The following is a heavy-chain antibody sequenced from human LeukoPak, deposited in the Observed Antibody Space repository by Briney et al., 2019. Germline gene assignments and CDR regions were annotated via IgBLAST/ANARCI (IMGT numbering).Heavy chain of an antibody. D-gene: IGHD3-10*01. CDR1: GFTFSDFW. V-gene: IGHV3-7*01. CDR3: TKGRSNHY. CDR2: INQDGSEN. Sequence: PGGSLRPSCAASGFTFSDFWMGWVRQAPGKGLEWVANINQDGSENYYVDSVKGRFTISRDNAKNSLYLQMNSLRAEDTAVYYCTKGRSNHYWGQGTLVTVST. J-gene: IGHJ4*02.